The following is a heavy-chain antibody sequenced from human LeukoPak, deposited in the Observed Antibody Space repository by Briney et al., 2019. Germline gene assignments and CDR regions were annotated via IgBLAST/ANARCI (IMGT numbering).Heavy chain of an antibody. CDR2: IIPIFGTA. Sequence: ASVKVSCKASGGTFSSYAISWVRQAPGQGLEWMGGIIPIFGTANYAQKFQGRVTITADESTSTAYMELSSLRSEDTAVYYCARDPPAAAGTDYFTTGAREPWSPSPQ. CDR3: ARDPPAAAGTDYFTT. V-gene: IGHV1-69*01. J-gene: IGHJ4*02. D-gene: IGHD6-13*01. CDR1: GGTFSSYA.